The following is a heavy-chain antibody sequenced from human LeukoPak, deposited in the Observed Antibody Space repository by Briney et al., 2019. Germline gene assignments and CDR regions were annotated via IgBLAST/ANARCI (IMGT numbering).Heavy chain of an antibody. V-gene: IGHV3-23*01. D-gene: IGHD6-13*01. J-gene: IGHJ4*02. CDR2: ISGSGGST. Sequence: GGSLRLSCAASGFTFSSYAMNWVRQAPGKGLEWVSGISGSGGSTYYADSVKGRFAISRDNAKNSLYLQMNSLRAEDTAVYYCAKDIAEAGLFFDYWGQGTLVTVSS. CDR1: GFTFSSYA. CDR3: AKDIAEAGLFFDY.